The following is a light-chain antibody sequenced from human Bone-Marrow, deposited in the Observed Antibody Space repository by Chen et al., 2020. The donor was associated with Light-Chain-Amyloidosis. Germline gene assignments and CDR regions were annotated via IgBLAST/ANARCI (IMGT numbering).Light chain of an antibody. CDR3: QVWDRSSDRPV. V-gene: IGLV3-21*02. CDR2: DDS. Sequence: SYVLTQPSSVSVAPGQTATIACGGNIIGSTSVHWYQQTPGQAPRLVVYDDSDRPSGIPERLSGSNSGNTATLTISRVEAGDEADYSCQVWDRSSDRPVFGGGTKLTVL. CDR1: IIGSTS. J-gene: IGLJ3*02.